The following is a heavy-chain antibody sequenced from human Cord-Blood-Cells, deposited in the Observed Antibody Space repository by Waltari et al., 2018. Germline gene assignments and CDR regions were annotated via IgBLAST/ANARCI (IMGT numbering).Heavy chain of an antibody. CDR1: GGSFSGDY. CDR3: AREVRGPAYYGMDV. V-gene: IGHV4-34*01. CDR2: INHSGST. Sequence: QVQLQQWGAVLLKPSETLSLTCAVYGGSFSGDYWSWIRQPPGKGLEWIGEINHSGSTNYNPSLKSRVTISVDTSKNQFSLKLSSVTAADTAVYYCAREVRGPAYYGMDVWGQGTTVTVSS. J-gene: IGHJ6*02. D-gene: IGHD3-10*01.